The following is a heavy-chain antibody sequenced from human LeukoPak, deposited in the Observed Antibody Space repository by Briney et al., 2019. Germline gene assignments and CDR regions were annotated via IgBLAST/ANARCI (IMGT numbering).Heavy chain of an antibody. V-gene: IGHV3-21*01. CDR3: AGESGGYCSTTSCYKGYFDY. Sequence: PGGSLRLSCAASGFTFSSYSMNWVRQAPGKGLEWVSSISSSSSYIYYADSVKGRFTISRDNAKNSLYLQMNSLRAEDTAVYYCAGESGGYCSTTSCYKGYFDYWGQGTLVTVSS. D-gene: IGHD2-2*02. CDR2: ISSSSSYI. J-gene: IGHJ4*02. CDR1: GFTFSSYS.